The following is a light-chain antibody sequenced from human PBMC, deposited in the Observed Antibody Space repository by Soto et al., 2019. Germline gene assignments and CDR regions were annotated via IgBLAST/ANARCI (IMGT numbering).Light chain of an antibody. CDR1: QSIGAY. CDR2: AAS. Sequence: DIQMTQSPSSLSASVGDRVTFTCRASQSIGAYLNWYQHQTGKAPQLLIYAASNLQSGVPPRFSGSVSGTDFSLSITSLQPDDFATSYGQHSYSTPSTVDQSTNVEI. CDR3: QHSYSTPST. V-gene: IGKV1-39*01. J-gene: IGKJ2*01.